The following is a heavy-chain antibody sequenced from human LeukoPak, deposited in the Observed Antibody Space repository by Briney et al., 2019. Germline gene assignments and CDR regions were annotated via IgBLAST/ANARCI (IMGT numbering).Heavy chain of an antibody. Sequence: GGSLRLSCAASGFTFSSYAMSWVRQAPGKGLEWVAVISYDGSNKYYADSVKGRFTISRDNSKNTLYLQMNSLRAEDTAVYYCASSPMTTVTPFDYWGQGTLVTVSS. V-gene: IGHV3-30*04. CDR3: ASSPMTTVTPFDY. CDR1: GFTFSSYA. D-gene: IGHD4-17*01. CDR2: ISYDGSNK. J-gene: IGHJ4*02.